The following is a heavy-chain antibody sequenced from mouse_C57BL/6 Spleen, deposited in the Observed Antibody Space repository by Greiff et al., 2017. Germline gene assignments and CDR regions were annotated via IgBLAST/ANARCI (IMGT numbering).Heavy chain of an antibody. D-gene: IGHD4-1*01. Sequence: QVQLQQSGAELVKPGASVKMSCKASGYTFTTYPIEWMKQNHGKSLEWIGNFHPYNDDTKYNEKFQGKATLTVEKSSSTVYLELSRLTSDDTAVYYCARGKETGTYVGDYFGYWGQGTTLTVSS. J-gene: IGHJ2*01. CDR3: ARGKETGTYVGDYFGY. CDR1: GYTFTTYP. V-gene: IGHV1-47*01. CDR2: FHPYNDDT.